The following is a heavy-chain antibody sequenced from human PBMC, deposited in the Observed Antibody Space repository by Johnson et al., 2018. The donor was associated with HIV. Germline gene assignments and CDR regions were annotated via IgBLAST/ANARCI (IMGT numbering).Heavy chain of an antibody. D-gene: IGHD3-16*01. J-gene: IGHJ3*02. CDR2: IYSGGST. CDR1: GLTVSTNY. CDR3: ARDLYNLWNDYPAFDI. V-gene: IGHV3-66*01. Sequence: EVQLVESGGGVVQPGGSLRLSCAASGLTVSTNYMSWVRQAPGKGLEWVSVIYSGGSTYYADSVKGRFTISRDNSKNTLYLQMNSLRAEDTAVYYCARDLYNLWNDYPAFDIWGQGAMVTVSS.